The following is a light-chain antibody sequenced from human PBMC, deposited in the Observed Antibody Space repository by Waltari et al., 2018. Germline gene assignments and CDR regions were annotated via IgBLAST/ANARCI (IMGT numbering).Light chain of an antibody. CDR1: QSVSINY. J-gene: IGKJ3*01. Sequence: EIVLTQSPGTLSLSPGERANLSCRASQSVSINYLAWYQQKYGQAPRLLIYGESSRATGVPDRFTGSGSGTDFTLTISRLEPEDFAVYYCNQYGSSPFTFGPGTKVDIK. V-gene: IGKV3-20*01. CDR2: GES. CDR3: NQYGSSPFT.